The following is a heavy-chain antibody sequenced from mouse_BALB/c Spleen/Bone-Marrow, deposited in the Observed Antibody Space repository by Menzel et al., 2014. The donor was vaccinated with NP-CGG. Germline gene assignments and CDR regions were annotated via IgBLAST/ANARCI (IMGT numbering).Heavy chain of an antibody. CDR1: GFSLSRYS. V-gene: IGHV2-6-4*01. Sequence: VQGVESGPGLVAPSQRLSITCTVSGFSLSRYSVHWVRQHPVKGLQWLGMIWGGGSTDYNSALKSRLSISKDNSKSQVFLKMNSLQTDDTAMYYCARYPYGNAMDYWGQGTSVTVSS. J-gene: IGHJ4*01. D-gene: IGHD2-10*02. CDR3: ARYPYGNAMDY. CDR2: IWGGGST.